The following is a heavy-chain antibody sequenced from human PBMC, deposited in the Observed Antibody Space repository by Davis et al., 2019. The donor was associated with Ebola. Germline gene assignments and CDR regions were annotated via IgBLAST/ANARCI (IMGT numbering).Heavy chain of an antibody. D-gene: IGHD4-17*01. CDR1: GGSISSGGYY. J-gene: IGHJ5*02. CDR3: ARTMTTVTTGWFDP. Sequence: SETLSLTCTVSGGSISSGGYYWSWIRQHPGKGLEWIGYIYYSGSTYYNLSLKSRVTISVDTSKNQFSLKLSSVTAADTAVYYCARTMTTVTTGWFDPWGQGTLVTVSS. CDR2: IYYSGST. V-gene: IGHV4-31*03.